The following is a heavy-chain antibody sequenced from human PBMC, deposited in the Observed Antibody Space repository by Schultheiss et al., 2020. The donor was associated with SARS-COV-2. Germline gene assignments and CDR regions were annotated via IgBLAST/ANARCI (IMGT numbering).Heavy chain of an antibody. CDR1: GGSFSGYY. V-gene: IGHV3-23*01. D-gene: IGHD3-10*01. CDR2: ISGSGGST. J-gene: IGHJ6*02. CDR3: ARDAYYYGSGSSGGMDV. Sequence: GGSLRLSCTVYGGSFSGYYWRWIRQPPGKGLEWVSAISGSGGSTYYADSVKGRFTISRDNSKNTLYLQMNSLRAEDTAVYYCARDAYYYGSGSSGGMDVWGQGTTVTVSS.